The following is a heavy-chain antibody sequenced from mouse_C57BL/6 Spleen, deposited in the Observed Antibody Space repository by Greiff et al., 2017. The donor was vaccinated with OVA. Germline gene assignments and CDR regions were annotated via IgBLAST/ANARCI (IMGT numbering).Heavy chain of an antibody. CDR1: GFTFSDAW. V-gene: IGHV6-6*01. D-gene: IGHD2-4*01. Sequence: EVKLVESGGGLVQPGGSMKLSCAASGFTFSDAWMDWVRQSPEQGLEWVAEIRNKANNHATYYAESVKGRFTISRDDYNSSVNLQMNSLRAEDTGIKYCTRHYDYDLYFDYWGQGTTLTVSS. CDR2: IRNKANNHAT. CDR3: TRHYDYDLYFDY. J-gene: IGHJ2*01.